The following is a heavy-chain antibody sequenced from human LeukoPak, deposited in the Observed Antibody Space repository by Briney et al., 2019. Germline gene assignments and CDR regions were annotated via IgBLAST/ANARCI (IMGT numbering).Heavy chain of an antibody. V-gene: IGHV1-18*01. Sequence: ASVKVSCKASGYTFTSYGISWVRQAPGQGLEWMGWISAYNGNTNYAQKLQGRVTTTTDTSTSTAYMELRSLRSDDTAVYYCARERVRGVIYYGMDVWGQGTTVTVSS. CDR2: ISAYNGNT. D-gene: IGHD3-10*01. J-gene: IGHJ6*02. CDR1: GYTFTSYG. CDR3: ARERVRGVIYYGMDV.